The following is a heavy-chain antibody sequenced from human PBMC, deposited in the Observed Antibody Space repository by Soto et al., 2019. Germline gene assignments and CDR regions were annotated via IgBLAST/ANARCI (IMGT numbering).Heavy chain of an antibody. Sequence: GASLRLSCAASGFTFSTSAMSWLRQAPEKGLEWVSIISNSGDFTFYGDSVKGRFTISRDNSKNRLYLHMSSLRAEDTAVYYCARGHWVSAYGAGAYFDYWGQGTLLTVS. CDR2: ISNSGDFT. V-gene: IGHV3-23*01. D-gene: IGHD3-16*01. CDR3: ARGHWVSAYGAGAYFDY. CDR1: GFTFSTSA. J-gene: IGHJ4*02.